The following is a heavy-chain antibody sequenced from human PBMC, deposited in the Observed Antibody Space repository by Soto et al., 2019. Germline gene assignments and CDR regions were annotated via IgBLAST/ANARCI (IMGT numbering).Heavy chain of an antibody. V-gene: IGHV1-18*01. CDR2: ISAYNGNT. CDR3: ARVFGETYYYSRWFAP. D-gene: IGHD3-10*01. Sequence: ASVKVSCKASGGTFSSYGISWVRQAPGQGLEWMGWISAYNGNTNYAQKLQGRVTMTTDTSTSTAYMELRSLRSDDTAVYYCARVFGETYYYSRWFAPWGQGTLVTVSS. J-gene: IGHJ5*02. CDR1: GGTFSSYG.